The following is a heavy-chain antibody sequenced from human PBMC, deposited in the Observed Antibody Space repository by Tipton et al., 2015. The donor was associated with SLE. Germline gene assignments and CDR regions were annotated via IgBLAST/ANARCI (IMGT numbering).Heavy chain of an antibody. V-gene: IGHV4-39*07. CDR3: ATQGYYDSSFDY. J-gene: IGHJ4*02. Sequence: TLSLTCTVSGGSISSSDSYWGWIRQPPGKGLEWIGNIYFSGSTYFNPSLKSRVTISVDTSDNQFSLKLNSVTAADTAVYYCATQGYYDSSFDYWGQGTLVTVSS. CDR1: GGSISSSDSY. CDR2: IYFSGST. D-gene: IGHD3-16*01.